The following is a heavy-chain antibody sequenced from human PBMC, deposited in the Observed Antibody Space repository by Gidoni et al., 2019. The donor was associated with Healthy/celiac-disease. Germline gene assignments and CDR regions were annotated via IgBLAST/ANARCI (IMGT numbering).Heavy chain of an antibody. CDR1: GYTFTSYG. CDR3: ARGPLDYYGSGSFMDV. V-gene: IGHV1-18*04. CDR2: ISAYKGNT. J-gene: IGHJ6*04. Sequence: QVQLVQSGAEVKKPGASVNVSCTASGYTFTSYGISWVRQAPGQGVEWMGWISAYKGNTNYAQKLQCRVTMTTDTSTSTAYMELRSLRSDDTAVYYCARGPLDYYGSGSFMDVWGKGTTVTVSS. D-gene: IGHD3-10*01.